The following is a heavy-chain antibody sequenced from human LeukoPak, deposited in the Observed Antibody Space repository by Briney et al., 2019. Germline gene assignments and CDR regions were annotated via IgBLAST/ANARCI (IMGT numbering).Heavy chain of an antibody. Sequence: SETLSLTCAVYGGSFSGYYWSWSPQPPGEGREWIGAINHSGSTNYNPSLKSRVTISVDTSKNQFSLKLSSVTAADTAVYYCARGRWLRLIDYWGQGTLVTVSS. J-gene: IGHJ4*02. D-gene: IGHD5-12*01. CDR3: ARGRWLRLIDY. V-gene: IGHV4-34*01. CDR1: GGSFSGYY. CDR2: INHSGST.